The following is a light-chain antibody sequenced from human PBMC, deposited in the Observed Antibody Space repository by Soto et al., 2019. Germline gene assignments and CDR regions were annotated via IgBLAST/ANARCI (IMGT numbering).Light chain of an antibody. CDR3: SSYAASNNFYFV. CDR2: EVT. J-gene: IGLJ3*02. V-gene: IGLV2-8*01. CDR1: SSDVGGYNY. Sequence: LTQPPSASGSPGQSVTISCTGTSSDVGGYNYVSWHQQYPGRAPKLMIYEVTKRPSGVPDRFSGSKSGNTASLTVSGLQAEDEADYYCSSYAASNNFYFVFGGGTKVTVL.